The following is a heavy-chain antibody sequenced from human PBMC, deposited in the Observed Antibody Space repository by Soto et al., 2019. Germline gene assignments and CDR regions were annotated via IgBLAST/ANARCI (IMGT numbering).Heavy chain of an antibody. D-gene: IGHD6-6*01. CDR3: ARAGIAARARSFDY. CDR2: IYPGDSDT. CDR1: GCSFISYW. Sequence: PGESLKISCKGSGCSFISYWIVWVRQMPGKGLEWMGIIYPGDSDTRYSPSFQGQVTISADKSISTAYLQWSSLKASDTAMYYCARAGIAARARSFDYWGQGTLVTVSS. J-gene: IGHJ4*02. V-gene: IGHV5-51*01.